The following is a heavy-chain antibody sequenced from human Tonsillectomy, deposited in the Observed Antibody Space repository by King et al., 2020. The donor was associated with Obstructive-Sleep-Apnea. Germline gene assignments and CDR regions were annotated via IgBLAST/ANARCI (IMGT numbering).Heavy chain of an antibody. J-gene: IGHJ4*02. V-gene: IGHV3-30-3*01. CDR2: ISYDGSNK. CDR3: ARGSLVGGTGYFDY. Sequence: VQLVESGGGVVQPGRSLRLSCAASGFTFSSYAMHWVRQAPGKGLEWVAVISYDGSNKYYADSVKGRFTISRDNSKNTLYIQMNSLRAEDTAVYYCARGSLVGGTGYFDYWGKGTLVPVSS. CDR1: GFTFSSYA. D-gene: IGHD1-26*01.